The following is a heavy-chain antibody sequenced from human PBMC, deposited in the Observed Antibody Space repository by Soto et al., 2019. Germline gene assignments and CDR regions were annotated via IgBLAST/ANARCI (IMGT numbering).Heavy chain of an antibody. J-gene: IGHJ4*02. D-gene: IGHD3-10*01. CDR2: IWFDGSNK. Sequence: GGSLRLSCAASGFTFSSFGMHWVRQAPGKGLEWVTVIWFDGSNKYYADSVKGRFTISRDNSKNTLFLQMNSLRAEDTAVYYCERDTPGSGVDYWGQGTLVTVS. V-gene: IGHV3-33*01. CDR1: GFTFSSFG. CDR3: ERDTPGSGVDY.